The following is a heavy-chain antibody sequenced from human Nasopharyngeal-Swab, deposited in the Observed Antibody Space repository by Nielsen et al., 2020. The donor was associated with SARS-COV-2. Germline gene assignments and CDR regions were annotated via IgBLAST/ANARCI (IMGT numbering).Heavy chain of an antibody. V-gene: IGHV3-15*01. J-gene: IGHJ6*02. CDR3: TTGNGYCSGGSCYQPRYYYGMDV. D-gene: IGHD2-15*01. CDR2: IKSKTDGGTT. Sequence: WSGQPPGKGLEWVGRIKSKTDGGTTDYAAPVKGRFTISRDDSKNTLYLQMNSLKTEDTAVYYCTTGNGYCSGGSCYQPRYYYGMDVWGQGTTVTVSS.